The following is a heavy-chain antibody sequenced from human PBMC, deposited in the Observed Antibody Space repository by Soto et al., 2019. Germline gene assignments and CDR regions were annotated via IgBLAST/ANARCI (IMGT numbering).Heavy chain of an antibody. V-gene: IGHV4-34*01. CDR2: INHSGST. CDR3: AREFTYCSSTSCNRAYYYYGMDG. D-gene: IGHD2-2*01. CDR1: GGSFSGYY. J-gene: IGHJ6*02. Sequence: PSETLSLTCAVYGGSFSGYYWSWIRQPPGKGLEWIGEINHSGSTNYNPSLKSRVTISVDTSKNQFSLKLSSVTAADTAVYYCAREFTYCSSTSCNRAYYYYGMDGWGQGTTVTVSS.